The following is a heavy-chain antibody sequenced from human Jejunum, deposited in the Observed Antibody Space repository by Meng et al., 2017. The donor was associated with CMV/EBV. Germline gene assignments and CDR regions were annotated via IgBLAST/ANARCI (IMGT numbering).Heavy chain of an antibody. V-gene: IGHV4-59*01. CDR2: IHHSGTN. J-gene: IGHJ5*02. CDR1: LRTYW. Sequence: LRTYWWSWIRQSPGKGLEWIGYIHHSGTNNHNPSLRSRVIMSVDTSNNQFSLKLTSVTAADTAVYYCARDSYHYGSSTYNWFDPWGQGILVTVSS. CDR3: ARDSYHYGSSTYNWFDP. D-gene: IGHD3-10*01.